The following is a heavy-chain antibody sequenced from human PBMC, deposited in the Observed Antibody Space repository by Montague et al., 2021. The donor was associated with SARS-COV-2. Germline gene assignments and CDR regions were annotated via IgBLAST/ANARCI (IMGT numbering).Heavy chain of an antibody. J-gene: IGHJ3*02. V-gene: IGHV4-61*01. Sequence: SETLSLTCTVSGASVSSGSHYRIWIRQPPGKGLEFIGYIYYSGGTNYNPSLKSRVAISVDTSKNQFSLKLSSVTAADTAVYYCARGRGGYYDSSGYYRTGGAFDIWGRGTMVTVSS. D-gene: IGHD3-22*01. CDR3: ARGRGGYYDSSGYYRTGGAFDI. CDR1: GASVSSGSHY. CDR2: IYYSGGT.